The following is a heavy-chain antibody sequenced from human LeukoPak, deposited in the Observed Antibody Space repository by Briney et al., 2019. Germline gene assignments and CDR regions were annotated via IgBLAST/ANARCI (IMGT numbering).Heavy chain of an antibody. CDR1: GFTFSSYS. D-gene: IGHD2-15*01. CDR2: ISSSSSYI. J-gene: IGHJ4*02. CDR3: AGGRQDIVVVVAALDY. Sequence: GGSLRLSCAASGFTFSSYSMNWVRQAPGKGLEWVSSISSSSSYIYYADSVKGRFTISRDNAKNSLYLQMNSLRAEDTAVYYCAGGRQDIVVVVAALDYWGQGTLVTVSS. V-gene: IGHV3-21*01.